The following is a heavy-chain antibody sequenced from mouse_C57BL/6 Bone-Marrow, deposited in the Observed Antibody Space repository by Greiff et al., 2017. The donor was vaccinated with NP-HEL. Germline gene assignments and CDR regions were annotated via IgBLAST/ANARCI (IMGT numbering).Heavy chain of an antibody. CDR2: IYPGDGDT. CDR3: ARRDSSGHYAMDY. V-gene: IGHV1-82*01. D-gene: IGHD3-2*02. CDR1: GYAFSSSW. J-gene: IGHJ4*01. Sequence: VQLQESGPELVKPGASVKISCKASGYAFSSSWMNWVKQRPGKGLEWIGRIYPGDGDTNYNGKFKGKATLTADKSSSTAYMQLSSLTSEYAVVDFCARRDSSGHYAMDYWGQGTSVTVSS.